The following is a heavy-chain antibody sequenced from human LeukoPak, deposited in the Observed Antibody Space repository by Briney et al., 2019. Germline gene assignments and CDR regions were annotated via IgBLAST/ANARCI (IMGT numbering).Heavy chain of an antibody. CDR1: GYTFTVYH. V-gene: IGHV1-2*02. J-gene: IGHJ5*02. D-gene: IGHD2-8*02. CDR3: GLVASGNWWFDP. Sequence: GASVKVSCKTSGYTFTVYHIHWVRQAPGQGLEWMGWINPNSGGTNYAQKLQDRVPMTGDTSISTAYMELRSLTSDDAAVYYCGLVASGNWWFDPWGQGTLVTVSS. CDR2: INPNSGGT.